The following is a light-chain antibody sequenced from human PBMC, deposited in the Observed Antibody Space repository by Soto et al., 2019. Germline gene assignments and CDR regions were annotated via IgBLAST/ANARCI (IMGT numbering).Light chain of an antibody. CDR3: QQYKSYSRM. V-gene: IGKV1-13*02. J-gene: IGKJ1*01. Sequence: AIQLTQSPSSLSASVGDRVSITCRASQGISSALAWYQQKPGKAPKLLIHDASTLESGVPSRFTGRGSGTEFTLTISSLQPEDFATYYCQQYKSYSRMFGQGTKVDIK. CDR2: DAS. CDR1: QGISSA.